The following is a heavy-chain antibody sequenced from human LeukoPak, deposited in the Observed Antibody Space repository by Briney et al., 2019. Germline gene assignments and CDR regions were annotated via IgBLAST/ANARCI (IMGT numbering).Heavy chain of an antibody. Sequence: GGSLRLSCEGSGLRFGGYPMSSVRLAPGKGLEWVAFIRRRAFGGTTKYATSVRGRFVISRDDSKGVAYLQMNRLQTEDKRGYGCILVEQGDFISLAAQYMDVWGEGTTVTVSS. CDR2: IRRRAFGGTT. D-gene: IGHD1/OR15-1a*01. J-gene: IGHJ6*03. CDR3: ILVEQGDFISLAAQYMDV. V-gene: IGHV3-49*04. CDR1: GLRFGGYP.